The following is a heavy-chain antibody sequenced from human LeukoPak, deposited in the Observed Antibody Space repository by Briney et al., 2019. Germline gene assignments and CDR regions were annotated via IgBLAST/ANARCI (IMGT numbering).Heavy chain of an antibody. J-gene: IGHJ4*02. V-gene: IGHV4-4*07. CDR1: GGSISSYY. CDR3: ARAVEWAGPVAAEFDY. CDR2: IYTSGST. D-gene: IGHD3-3*01. Sequence: SETLSLTCTVSGGSISSYYWSWIRQPAGKGLEWIGRIYTSGSTNYNPSLKSRVTMSVDTSKNQFSLKLSSVTAADTAVYYCARAVEWAGPVAAEFDYWGQGTLVTVSS.